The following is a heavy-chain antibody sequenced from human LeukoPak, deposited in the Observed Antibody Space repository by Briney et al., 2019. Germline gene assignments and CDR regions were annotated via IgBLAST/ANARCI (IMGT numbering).Heavy chain of an antibody. CDR1: GGSISSYY. CDR2: SYTSGST. CDR3: ARDLIAVAGTRYYYFDY. J-gene: IGHJ4*02. D-gene: IGHD6-19*01. Sequence: KPSEALSLTCTVSGGSISSYYWSWIRQPARKGLEWIGRSYTSGSTNYNPSLQSRVTMSVDTSKNQFSLKLSSVTAADTAVYYCARDLIAVAGTRYYYFDYWGQGTLVTVSS. V-gene: IGHV4-4*07.